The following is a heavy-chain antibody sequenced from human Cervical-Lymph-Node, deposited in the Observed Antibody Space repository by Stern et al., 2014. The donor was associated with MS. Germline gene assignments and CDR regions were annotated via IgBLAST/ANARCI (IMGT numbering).Heavy chain of an antibody. Sequence: VQLVESGAEVKKPGESLKISCKGSGYSFTSYWIGWVRQLPGKGLEWMGLSYPGDSYTTFSPSFQGQVTISAAKSISTASLQWSSLKASDPAMYYCARRPYSSSPLRFDYWGQGTLVTVSS. V-gene: IGHV5-51*01. CDR3: ARRPYSSSPLRFDY. J-gene: IGHJ4*02. D-gene: IGHD6-13*01. CDR2: SYPGDSYT. CDR1: GYSFTSYW.